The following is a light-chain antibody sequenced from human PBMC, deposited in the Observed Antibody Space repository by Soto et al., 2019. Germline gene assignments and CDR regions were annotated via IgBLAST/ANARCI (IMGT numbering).Light chain of an antibody. CDR3: QSFDSSLNGYV. CDR2: GNG. J-gene: IGLJ1*01. Sequence: QSVLTQPPSASGTPGQRVTISCSGSSSNIGSNTVNWYQQLPGTAPKLLIYGNGNRPSGVPDRFSGSTSGTSASLAITGPQAEDEADYYCQSFDSSLNGYVFGTGTKVTVL. CDR1: SSNIGSNT. V-gene: IGLV1-44*01.